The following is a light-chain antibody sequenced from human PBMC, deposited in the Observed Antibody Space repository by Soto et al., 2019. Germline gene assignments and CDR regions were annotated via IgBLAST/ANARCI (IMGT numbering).Light chain of an antibody. CDR3: SSFAGNDNLV. CDR1: SSDVGGYNY. CDR2: EVS. Sequence: QSALTQPPSASGSPGQSVTISCTGTSSDVGGYNYVSWYQQHPGKAPKLMMSEVSKRPSGVPDRFSGSKSGITASLTVSGLQSEDEADYYCSSFAGNDNLVFGGGTQLTVL. J-gene: IGLJ2*01. V-gene: IGLV2-8*01.